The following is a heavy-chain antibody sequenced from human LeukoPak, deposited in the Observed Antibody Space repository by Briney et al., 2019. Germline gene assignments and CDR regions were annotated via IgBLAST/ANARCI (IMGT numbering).Heavy chain of an antibody. Sequence: GGSLRLSCAASGFTLSIHWMIWVRQAPGKGLECVANIKQDGTEKYYLDSVKGRFTISRDNAKNSLYLQMNSLRVEDMAVYYCARDDDGSGYEGDWGQGTLVTVSS. CDR3: ARDDDGSGYEGD. D-gene: IGHD3-22*01. J-gene: IGHJ4*02. CDR2: IKQDGTEK. CDR1: GFTLSIHW. V-gene: IGHV3-7*01.